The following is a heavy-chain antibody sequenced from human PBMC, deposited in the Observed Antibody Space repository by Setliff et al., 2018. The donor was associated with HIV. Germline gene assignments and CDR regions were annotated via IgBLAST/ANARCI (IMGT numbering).Heavy chain of an antibody. CDR2: ISPHSGAT. J-gene: IGHJ5*01. Sequence: ASVKVSCKSSGHTLSGYFIHWVRQAPGQGPEWMGWISPHSGATNYAQKFQGRVTLTRDASITTAYMEPNSLRSDDTAMYYCARDRLYCSRGSCYPNWFDSWGQGTLVTVSS. CDR3: ARDRLYCSRGSCYPNWFDS. D-gene: IGHD2-15*01. CDR1: GHTLSGYF. V-gene: IGHV1-2*02.